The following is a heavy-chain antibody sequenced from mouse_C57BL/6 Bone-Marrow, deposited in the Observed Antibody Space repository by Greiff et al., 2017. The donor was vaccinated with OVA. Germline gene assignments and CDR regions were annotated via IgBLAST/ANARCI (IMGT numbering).Heavy chain of an antibody. CDR3: ARRGYYYGSSYAMDY. D-gene: IGHD1-1*01. CDR2: IHPNSGST. J-gene: IGHJ4*01. CDR1: GYAFTNYL. Sequence: QVQLQQSGAELVRPGTSVKVSCKASGYAFTNYLIEWVKQRPGQGLEWIGMIHPNSGSTNYNEKFKSKATLTVDKSSSTAYMQLSSLTSEDSAVYYCARRGYYYGSSYAMDYWGQGTSVTVSS. V-gene: IGHV1-54*01.